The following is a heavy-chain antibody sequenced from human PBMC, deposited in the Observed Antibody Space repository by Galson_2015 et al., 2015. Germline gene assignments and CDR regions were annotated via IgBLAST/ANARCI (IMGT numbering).Heavy chain of an antibody. J-gene: IGHJ4*02. CDR1: GFTFSSYE. V-gene: IGHV3-48*03. CDR3: ARGTKGTFDY. CDR2: ISNSGSTI. Sequence: SLRLSCAGSGFTFSSYEMNWVRQAPGKGLEWISYISNSGSTIYYADSVKGRFTISRDNAKNSVYLQLNSLRVEDTAVYYCARGTKGTFDYWGQGTLVTVSS.